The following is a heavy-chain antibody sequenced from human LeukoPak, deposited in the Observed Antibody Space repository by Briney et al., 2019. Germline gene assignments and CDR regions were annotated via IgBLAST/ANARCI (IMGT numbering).Heavy chain of an antibody. CDR3: ERHLLWFGELSGGFDY. D-gene: IGHD3-10*01. V-gene: IGHV3-23*01. Sequence: GGSLRLSCAASGFTFSSFGMSWVRQAPGKGLEWVSAISSTGGTAYYADSVKGRFTISRDNSKNTLYLQMNSLRAEDTAVYYCERHLLWFGELSGGFDYWGQGTLVTVSS. J-gene: IGHJ4*02. CDR2: ISSTGGTA. CDR1: GFTFSSFG.